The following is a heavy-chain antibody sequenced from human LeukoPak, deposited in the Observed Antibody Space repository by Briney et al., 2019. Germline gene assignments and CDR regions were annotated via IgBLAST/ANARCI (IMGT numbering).Heavy chain of an antibody. V-gene: IGHV3-64*04. CDR2: ISSNGGST. CDR1: GFTFSSYA. CDR3: RIVVIPATKGVDY. Sequence: GGSLRLSCSASGFTFSSYAMHWVRQAPGKGLDYVSAISSNGGSTDYADSVKGRFTISRDNAKNTLFLQMNSLRAEDTAVYYCRIVVIPATKGVDYWGQGTLVTVSS. D-gene: IGHD2-2*01. J-gene: IGHJ4*02.